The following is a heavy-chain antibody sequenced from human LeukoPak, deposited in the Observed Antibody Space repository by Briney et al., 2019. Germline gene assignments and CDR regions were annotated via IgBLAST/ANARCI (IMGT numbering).Heavy chain of an antibody. CDR1: GFTFSSYA. V-gene: IGHV3-64D*06. D-gene: IGHD1-20*01. CDR2: ISRSGDSI. CDR3: ARGYNWNDPFDY. J-gene: IGHJ4*02. Sequence: GGSLRLSCSASGFTFSSYAMHWVRQAPGKGLEYVSAISRSGDSIYYADSVKGRISISRDNSKNTLYLQMSSLRAEDTAVYYCARGYNWNDPFDYWGQGTLVTVSS.